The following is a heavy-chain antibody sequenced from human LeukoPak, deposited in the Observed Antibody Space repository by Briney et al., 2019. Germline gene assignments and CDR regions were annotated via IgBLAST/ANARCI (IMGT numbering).Heavy chain of an antibody. Sequence: GGSLRLSCAASGFTFSSYAMHWVRQAPGKGLEWVAVISYDGSNKYYADSVKGRFTISRDNSKNTLYLQMNSLRAEDTAVYYCARDGYSSSSEGGPSDYWGQGTLVTVSS. V-gene: IGHV3-30-3*01. J-gene: IGHJ4*02. CDR2: ISYDGSNK. CDR3: ARDGYSSSSEGGPSDY. CDR1: GFTFSSYA. D-gene: IGHD6-6*01.